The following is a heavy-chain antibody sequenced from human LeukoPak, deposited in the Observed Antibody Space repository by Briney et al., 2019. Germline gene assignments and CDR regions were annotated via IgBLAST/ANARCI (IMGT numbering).Heavy chain of an antibody. CDR3: ARAPISGSYSQYFYMDV. V-gene: IGHV3-9*01. Sequence: GGSLRLSCAASGFSFGDYAMHWVRQAPGKGLEWVSGITWNSDIKAYANAVKGRFTVSRDNAKNSLYLQMNSLRSDDTALYYCARAPISGSYSQYFYMDVWGKGTTVTISS. CDR1: GFSFGDYA. J-gene: IGHJ6*03. D-gene: IGHD3-10*01. CDR2: ITWNSDIK.